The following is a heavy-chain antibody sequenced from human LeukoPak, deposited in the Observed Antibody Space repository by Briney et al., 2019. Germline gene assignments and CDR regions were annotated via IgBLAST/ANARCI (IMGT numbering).Heavy chain of an antibody. D-gene: IGHD1-26*01. J-gene: IGHJ4*02. CDR1: GYIFSTHY. CDR3: ARGGRIVGAPLDY. V-gene: IGHV1-46*01. CDR2: INPSVGST. Sequence: ASVKVSCKPSGYIFSTHYMHWLRQAPGQGLEWVGIINPSVGSTSYAQKFQGRVAMTTDTSTSTVYMELSSLRSEDTAVYYCARGGRIVGAPLDYWGQGTLVTVSS.